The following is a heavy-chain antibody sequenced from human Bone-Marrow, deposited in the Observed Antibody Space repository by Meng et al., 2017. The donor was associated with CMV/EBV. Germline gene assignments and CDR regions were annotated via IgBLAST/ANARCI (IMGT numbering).Heavy chain of an antibody. V-gene: IGHV3-21*01. Sequence: GESLKISCAASGFTVSSNYMSWVRQAPGKGLEWVSSISSSSSYIYYADSVKGRFTISRDNAKNSLYLQMNSLRAEDTAVYYCAREVGYDFWSGYYVDYWGQGTLVTVSS. CDR1: GFTVSSNY. D-gene: IGHD3-3*01. CDR2: ISSSSSYI. CDR3: AREVGYDFWSGYYVDY. J-gene: IGHJ4*02.